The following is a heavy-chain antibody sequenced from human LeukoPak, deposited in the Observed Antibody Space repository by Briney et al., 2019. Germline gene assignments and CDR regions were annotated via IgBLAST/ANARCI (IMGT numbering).Heavy chain of an antibody. D-gene: IGHD6-13*01. CDR2: IIPIFGTA. J-gene: IGHJ4*02. Sequence: ASVKVSCRASGGTFSSYAVSWVRQAPGQGLEWMGGIIPIFGTANYAQKFQGRVTITADESTSTAYMELSSLRSEDTAVYYCASELRIAAAGTNWGQGTLVTVSS. V-gene: IGHV1-69*13. CDR1: GGTFSSYA. CDR3: ASELRIAAAGTN.